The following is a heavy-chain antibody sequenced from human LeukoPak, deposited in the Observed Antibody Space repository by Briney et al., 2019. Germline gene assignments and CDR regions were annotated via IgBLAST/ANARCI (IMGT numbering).Heavy chain of an antibody. CDR3: ARDWEDTTMDY. CDR2: ISGSGDNT. CDR1: GFTFSNYA. V-gene: IGHV3-23*01. D-gene: IGHD5-18*01. J-gene: IGHJ4*01. Sequence: GGSLRLSCVASGFTFSNYAMMWVRQAPGKGLEWVSGISGSGDNTKYADSVKGRFTISRDNAKSSLFLQMDSLRAEDTAVYFCARDWEDTTMDYWGQGALVTVSS.